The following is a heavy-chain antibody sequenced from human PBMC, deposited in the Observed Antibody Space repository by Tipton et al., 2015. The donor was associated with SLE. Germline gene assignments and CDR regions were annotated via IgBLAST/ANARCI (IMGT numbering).Heavy chain of an antibody. D-gene: IGHD3-22*01. J-gene: IGHJ4*02. Sequence: TLSLTCAVYGGSFSGYYWSWIRQPPGKGPEWIGEINHSGSTNYNPSLKSRVTISVDTSKNQFSLKLSSVTAADTAVYYCARVRDYYDSSGYYYYFDYWGQGTLVTVPS. CDR3: ARVRDYYDSSGYYYYFDY. CDR1: GGSFSGYY. CDR2: INHSGST. V-gene: IGHV4-34*01.